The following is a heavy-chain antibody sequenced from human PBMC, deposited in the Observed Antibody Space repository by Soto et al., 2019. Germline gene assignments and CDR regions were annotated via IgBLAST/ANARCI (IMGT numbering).Heavy chain of an antibody. V-gene: IGHV3-74*01. Sequence: GGSLRLSCAASGFTFRSYWMHWVRQAPGKGLEWVSRINRDRRYTNYADSVKGRFTISRDNAKNSLYLQMNSLRAEDTAVYYCARDHHRYSGYDYVDYWGQGTLVTVS. J-gene: IGHJ4*02. CDR3: ARDHHRYSGYDYVDY. CDR2: INRDRRYT. D-gene: IGHD5-12*01. CDR1: GFTFRSYW.